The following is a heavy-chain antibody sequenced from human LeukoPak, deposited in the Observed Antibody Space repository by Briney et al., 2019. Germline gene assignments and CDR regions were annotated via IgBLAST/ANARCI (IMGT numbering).Heavy chain of an antibody. V-gene: IGHV3-30*18. J-gene: IGHJ4*02. CDR2: ISYDGSNK. D-gene: IGHD6-19*01. Sequence: PGRSLRLSCAASGFTFSSYGMHGVRQAPGKGLEWVAVISYDGSNKYYADSVKGRFTISRDNSKNTLYLQMTSLRAEDTAVYYCAKQQWLGYFDYWGQGTLVTVSS. CDR1: GFTFSSYG. CDR3: AKQQWLGYFDY.